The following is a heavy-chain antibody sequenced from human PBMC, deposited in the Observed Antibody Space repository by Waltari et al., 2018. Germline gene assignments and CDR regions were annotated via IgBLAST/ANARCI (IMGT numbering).Heavy chain of an antibody. CDR3: ATRMVLAARN. Sequence: EVQLVESGGGLIQPGGSLRLSCAASGFTVSNNYMSWVRQAPGKGLGGVSLIYGTGGKADAESVKGRFTISRDNSKNTLYLQMNSLRADDTAVYYCATRMVLAARNWGQGTLVTVSS. D-gene: IGHD6-6*01. CDR2: IYGTGGK. J-gene: IGHJ4*02. V-gene: IGHV3-53*01. CDR1: GFTVSNNY.